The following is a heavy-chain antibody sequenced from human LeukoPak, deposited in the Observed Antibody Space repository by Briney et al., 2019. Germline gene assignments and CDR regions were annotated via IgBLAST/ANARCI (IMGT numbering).Heavy chain of an antibody. CDR1: GFTFGDYA. J-gene: IGHJ3*02. V-gene: IGHV3-49*04. D-gene: IGHD2-21*01. Sequence: GGSLRLSCTASGFTFGDYAMGWVRQAPGKGLEWVGFIRGKAYGGTTEYAASVKGRFTISRDDSKSIAYLEVNSLKTEDTAVYFCTRKIIGDDAFDIWGQGTMVTVSS. CDR2: IRGKAYGGTT. CDR3: TRKIIGDDAFDI.